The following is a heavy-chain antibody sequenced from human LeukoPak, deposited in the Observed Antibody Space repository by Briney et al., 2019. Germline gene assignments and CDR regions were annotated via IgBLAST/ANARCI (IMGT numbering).Heavy chain of an antibody. CDR3: AKYSSSWQTDY. D-gene: IGHD6-13*01. CDR1: GFTVSSNY. V-gene: IGHV3-53*01. J-gene: IGHJ4*02. Sequence: GGSLRLSCAASGFTVSSNYMSWVRQAPGKGLEWVSVIYSGGSTYYADSVKGRFTISRDSSKNTLYLQMNSLRAEDTAVYYCAKYSSSWQTDYWGQGTLVTVSS. CDR2: IYSGGST.